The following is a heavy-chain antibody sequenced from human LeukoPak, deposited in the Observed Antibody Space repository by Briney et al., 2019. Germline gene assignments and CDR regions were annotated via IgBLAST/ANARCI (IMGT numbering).Heavy chain of an antibody. D-gene: IGHD1-1*01. Sequence: ASVKVSCKTSGYTFTSYGISWVRQAPGQGLEWMGWISPYNGNTKSAQKVQGRVTMTTDTSTSTAYMDLRSLRSDDTAVYYCARDWNDSDRAYYFDHWGQGTLVTVS. CDR3: ARDWNDSDRAYYFDH. CDR1: GYTFTSYG. J-gene: IGHJ4*02. CDR2: ISPYNGNT. V-gene: IGHV1-18*01.